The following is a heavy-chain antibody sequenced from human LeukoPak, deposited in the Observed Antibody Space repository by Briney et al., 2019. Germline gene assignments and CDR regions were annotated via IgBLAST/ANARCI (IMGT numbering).Heavy chain of an antibody. Sequence: GRSLRLSCAASGFTFGSYGMHWVRQAPGEGPEWVAVIWYDGSNIYYADSVKGRFTISRDNSKNTLFLQMNSLRAEDTAVYYCAKEIRSCTNGVCYLHWFDPWGQGTLVTVSS. CDR2: IWYDGSNI. D-gene: IGHD2-8*01. CDR3: AKEIRSCTNGVCYLHWFDP. J-gene: IGHJ5*02. V-gene: IGHV3-33*06. CDR1: GFTFGSYG.